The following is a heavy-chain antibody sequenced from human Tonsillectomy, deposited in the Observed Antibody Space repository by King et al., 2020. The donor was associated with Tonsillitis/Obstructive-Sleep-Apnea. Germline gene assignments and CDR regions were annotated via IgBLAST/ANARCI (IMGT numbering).Heavy chain of an antibody. J-gene: IGHJ4*02. Sequence: VQLVESGGGLVQPGRSLRLSCAASGFTFDDYAMHWVRQAPGKGLEWVSGISWNSGSIGYADSVKGRLPISRDNAKNSLYLQMNSLRAEDTALYYCAKERGGGAFDYWGQGTLVTVSS. CDR2: ISWNSGSI. CDR1: GFTFDDYA. CDR3: AKERGGGAFDY. V-gene: IGHV3-9*01. D-gene: IGHD3-10*01.